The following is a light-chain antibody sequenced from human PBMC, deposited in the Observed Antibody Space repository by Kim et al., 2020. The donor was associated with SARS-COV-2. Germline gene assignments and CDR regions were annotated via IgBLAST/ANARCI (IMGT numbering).Light chain of an antibody. J-gene: IGLJ3*02. CDR1: SLRSYY. CDR2: GKN. V-gene: IGLV3-19*01. Sequence: SSELTQDPAVSVALGQTVRITCQGDSLRSYYASWYQQKPGQAPVLVIYGKNNRPSGIPDRFSGSSSGNTASLTITGAQAEDEADYYCNSRDSSGYLWVFG. CDR3: NSRDSSGYLWV.